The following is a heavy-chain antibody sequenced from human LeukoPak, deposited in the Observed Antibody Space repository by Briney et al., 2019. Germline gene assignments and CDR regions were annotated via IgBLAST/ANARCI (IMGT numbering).Heavy chain of an antibody. D-gene: IGHD4-17*01. V-gene: IGHV3-48*03. CDR3: ARDGSVYGDDY. J-gene: IGHJ4*02. CDR2: ISSSGSTI. CDR1: GFTFSSYV. Sequence: GGSLRLSCAASGFTFSSYVMNWVRQAPGKGLEWVSYISSSGSTIYYADSVKGRFTISRDNAKNSLYLQMNSLRAEDTAVYYCARDGSVYGDDYWGQGTLVTVSS.